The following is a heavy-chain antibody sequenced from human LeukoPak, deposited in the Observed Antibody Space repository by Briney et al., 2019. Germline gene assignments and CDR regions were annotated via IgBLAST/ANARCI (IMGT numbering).Heavy chain of an antibody. D-gene: IGHD4-17*01. V-gene: IGHV4-34*01. CDR3: ARVPYGEFLDY. CDR2: INHSGST. J-gene: IGHJ4*02. Sequence: SETLSLTCAVYGGSFSGYYWSWIRQPPGKGLEWIGEINHSGSTNYNPSLKSRVTISVDTSKYQFSLKLSSVTAANTAVYYCARVPYGEFLDYWGQGTLVTVSS. CDR1: GGSFSGYY.